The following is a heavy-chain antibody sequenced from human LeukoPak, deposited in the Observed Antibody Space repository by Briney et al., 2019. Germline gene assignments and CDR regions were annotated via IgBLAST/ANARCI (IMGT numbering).Heavy chain of an antibody. V-gene: IGHV3-21*01. CDR2: ISSSSSYI. CDR1: GFTFSSYE. CDR3: ARGRYGSPLIFDY. Sequence: GGSLRLSCAASGFTFSSYEMNWVRQAPGKGLEWVSSISSSSSYIYYADSVKGRFTISRDNAKNSLYLQMNSLRAEDTAVYYCARGRYGSPLIFDYWGQGTLVTVSS. J-gene: IGHJ4*02. D-gene: IGHD4-17*01.